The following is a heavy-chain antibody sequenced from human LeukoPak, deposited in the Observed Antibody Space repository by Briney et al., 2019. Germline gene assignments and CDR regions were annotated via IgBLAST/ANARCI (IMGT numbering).Heavy chain of an antibody. Sequence: GESLKISWKGSGYSFTSYWIGWVRPMPGKGLEWIGIIYPGDSDTRYSPSFQGQVTISADKSISTAYLQWSSLKASDTAMYYCARRVRYYGSGSYSFYFDYWGQGTLVTVSS. J-gene: IGHJ4*02. CDR2: IYPGDSDT. CDR1: GYSFTSYW. D-gene: IGHD3-10*01. V-gene: IGHV5-51*01. CDR3: ARRVRYYGSGSYSFYFDY.